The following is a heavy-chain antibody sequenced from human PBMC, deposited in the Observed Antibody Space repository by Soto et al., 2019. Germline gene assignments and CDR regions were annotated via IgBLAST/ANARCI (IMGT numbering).Heavy chain of an antibody. CDR3: ARLGYSSGWYPGDFDY. Sequence: SETLSLTCTVSGGSISSSSYYWGWIRQPPGKGLEWIGSIYYSGSTYYNPSLKSRVTISVDTSKNQFSLKLSSVTAADTAVYYCARLGYSSGWYPGDFDYWGQGTLVTVSS. CDR2: IYYSGST. V-gene: IGHV4-39*01. CDR1: GGSISSSSYY. J-gene: IGHJ4*02. D-gene: IGHD6-19*01.